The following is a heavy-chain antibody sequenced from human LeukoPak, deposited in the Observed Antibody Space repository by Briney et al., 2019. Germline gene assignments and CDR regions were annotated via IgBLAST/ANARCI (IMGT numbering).Heavy chain of an antibody. J-gene: IGHJ4*02. CDR1: GGSFSGYY. CDR3: ARRAFTMVRGDNFDY. V-gene: IGHV4-34*01. D-gene: IGHD3-10*01. Sequence: SETLSLTCAVYGGSFSGYYWSWLRQPPGKGLEWIGEINHSGSTNYNPSLKSRVTISVDTSKNQFSLKLSSVTAADTAVYYCARRAFTMVRGDNFDYWGQGTLVTVSS. CDR2: INHSGST.